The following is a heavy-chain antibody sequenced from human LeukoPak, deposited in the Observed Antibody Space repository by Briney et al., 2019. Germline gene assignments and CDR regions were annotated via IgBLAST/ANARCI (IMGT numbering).Heavy chain of an antibody. Sequence: PSETLSLTCTVSGGSISSYYWSWIRRPPGKGLEWIGYIYYSGSTNYNPSLKSRVTISVDTSKNQFSLKLSSVTAADTAVYYCARYEDASHFDYWGQGTLVTVSS. CDR1: GGSISSYY. CDR2: IYYSGST. J-gene: IGHJ4*02. D-gene: IGHD3-3*01. CDR3: ARYEDASHFDY. V-gene: IGHV4-59*01.